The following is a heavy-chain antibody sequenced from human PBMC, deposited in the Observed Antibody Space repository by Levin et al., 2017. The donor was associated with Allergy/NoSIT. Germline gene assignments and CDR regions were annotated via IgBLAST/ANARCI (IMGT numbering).Heavy chain of an antibody. V-gene: IGHV1-3*01. D-gene: IGHD4-17*01. J-gene: IGHJ4*02. CDR2: INGGNGDT. Sequence: ASVKVSCKTSGYIFTSNAMNWVRQAPGQRLEWMGWINGGNGDTIYSERFQGRVTITRDTSASTVYMELSSLTYEDTGVYYCARPTAGYGHWGQGTLVTVSS. CDR1: GYIFTSNA. CDR3: ARPTAGYGH.